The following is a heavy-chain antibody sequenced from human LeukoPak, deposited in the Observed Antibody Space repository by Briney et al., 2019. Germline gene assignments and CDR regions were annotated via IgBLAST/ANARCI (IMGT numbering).Heavy chain of an antibody. CDR2: IDWDNDK. CDR1: GFSLSTNGMR. Sequence: SGPTLVNXTQTLTLTCTFSGFSLSTNGMRASWIRQPPGKALEWLARIDWDNDKFYSTSLRTRLTIFKNTSKNQVFLTMTNMDPVDTATYYCARSSDGSFYDYWGQGTLVTVSS. V-gene: IGHV2-70*04. CDR3: ARSSDGSFYDY. D-gene: IGHD1-26*01. J-gene: IGHJ4*02.